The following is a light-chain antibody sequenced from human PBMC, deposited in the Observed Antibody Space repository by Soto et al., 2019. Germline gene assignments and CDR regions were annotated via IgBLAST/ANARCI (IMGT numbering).Light chain of an antibody. CDR3: SSYTSSRAYV. CDR1: SSNIGSNY. J-gene: IGLJ1*01. V-gene: IGLV1-47*02. CDR2: TNN. Sequence: QSVLTQPPSASGTPGQRVTISCSGSSSNIGSNYVYWYQHLPGTAPKLLIYTNNLRPSGVPDRFSGSKSGTSASLAISGLRSEDEADYYCSSYTSSRAYVFGIGTKVTVL.